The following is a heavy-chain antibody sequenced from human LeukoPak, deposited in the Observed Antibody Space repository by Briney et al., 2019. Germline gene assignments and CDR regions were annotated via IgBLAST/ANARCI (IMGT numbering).Heavy chain of an antibody. CDR2: TYYRSQQWHS. Sequence: SQTLTLTCAVSGFTFSSNGVAWNRHTQSQSPGFEWLGRTYYRSQQWHSDYAPSVKGRITLNPDTSKNQFSLQVNSVTPEDTAVYYCGRETDFGVVTNWGQGTLVTVSS. J-gene: IGHJ4*02. CDR1: GFTFSSNGVA. V-gene: IGHV6-1*01. CDR3: GRETDFGVVTN. D-gene: IGHD3-3*01.